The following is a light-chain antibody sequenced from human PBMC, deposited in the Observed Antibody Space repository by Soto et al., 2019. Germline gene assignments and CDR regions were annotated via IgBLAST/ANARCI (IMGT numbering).Light chain of an antibody. V-gene: IGLV1-47*01. CDR2: RNN. CDR1: SSNIGSNY. CDR3: AAWDDSLSGPV. Sequence: QSVLIQPPSASGTPGQRVTISCSGSSSNIGSNYVYWFQQLPGAAPKLLIYRNNQRPSGVPDRFSGSKSGTSASLAISGLQSEDEADYYCAAWDDSLSGPVFGGGTKLTVL. J-gene: IGLJ3*02.